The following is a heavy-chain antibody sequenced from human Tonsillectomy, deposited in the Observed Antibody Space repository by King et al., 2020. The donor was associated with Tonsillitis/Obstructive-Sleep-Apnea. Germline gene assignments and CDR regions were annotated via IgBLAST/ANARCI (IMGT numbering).Heavy chain of an antibody. CDR1: GESFSGYY. D-gene: IGHD2-15*01. V-gene: IGHV4-34*01. CDR3: ARGATRFDH. Sequence: VQLQQWGAGLLKPSETLSLTCAVYGESFSGYYWSWIRQPPGKGLEWIGEINHRGGTNYNPSLASRVTISLDTSKNQISLKTSSVTAADTAVYYCARGATRFDHWGQGTLVAVSS. CDR2: INHRGGT. J-gene: IGHJ4*02.